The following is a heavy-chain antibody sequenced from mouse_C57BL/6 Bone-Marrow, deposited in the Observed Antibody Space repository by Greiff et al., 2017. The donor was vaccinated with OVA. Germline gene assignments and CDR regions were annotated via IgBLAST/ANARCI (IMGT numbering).Heavy chain of an antibody. V-gene: IGHV1-82*01. D-gene: IGHD1-1*01. CDR1: GYAFSSSW. CDR3: ARHEECYYASYFYY. J-gene: IGHJ2*01. CDR2: IYPGDGDT. Sequence: VKLVESGPELVKPGASVKISCKASGYAFSSSWMNWVKQRPGKGLEWIGRIYPGDGDTNYNGKFKGKATLTADKSSSTAYMQLSSLTSLDSAFYFCARHEECYYASYFYYWGQGTTLTVSS.